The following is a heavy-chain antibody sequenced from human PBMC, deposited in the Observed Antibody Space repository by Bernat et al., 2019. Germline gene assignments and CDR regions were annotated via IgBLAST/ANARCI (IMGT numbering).Heavy chain of an antibody. D-gene: IGHD3-10*01. V-gene: IGHV3-11*01. CDR1: GFTFSDSY. CDR2: ISGSGSNM. Sequence: VQPVESGGGLVKPGGSLRLSCAASGFTFSDSYMSWIRQAPGKGPEWLSYISGSGSNMFYADSVKGRFTVSRDNAKNTLYLQMNSLEAEDTAVYYCARGGYYGNFDYWGQGTLVTVSS. CDR3: ARGGYYGNFDY. J-gene: IGHJ4*02.